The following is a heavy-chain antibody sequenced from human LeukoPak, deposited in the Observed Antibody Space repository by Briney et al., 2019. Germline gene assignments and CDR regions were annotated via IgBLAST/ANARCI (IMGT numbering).Heavy chain of an antibody. CDR3: ARDSAHIVVVPVVIPPGLDNWFDP. Sequence: PGGSLRLSCAASGFTFSDYYMSWIRQAPGKGLEWVAYISGSSSNTKYADSVKGRFTISRDNAKNSLYLQMNSLRAEDTAVYYCARDSAHIVVVPVVIPPGLDNWFDPWGQGTLVTVSS. V-gene: IGHV3-11*05. D-gene: IGHD2-2*01. CDR2: ISGSSSNT. CDR1: GFTFSDYY. J-gene: IGHJ5*02.